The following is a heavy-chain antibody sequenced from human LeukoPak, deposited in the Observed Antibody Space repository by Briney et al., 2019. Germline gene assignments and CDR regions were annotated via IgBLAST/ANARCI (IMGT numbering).Heavy chain of an antibody. Sequence: GGSLRLSCAASGFTFSNYWMHWVRHVPGKGLVWVSRINDDGSATFYADSVKGRFTISRDNSKNTLYLQMNSLRAEDTAVYYCAKASAMIVVVSKHFDYWGQGTLVTVSS. CDR3: AKASAMIVVVSKHFDY. CDR2: INDDGSAT. J-gene: IGHJ4*02. CDR1: GFTFSNYW. V-gene: IGHV3-74*01. D-gene: IGHD3-22*01.